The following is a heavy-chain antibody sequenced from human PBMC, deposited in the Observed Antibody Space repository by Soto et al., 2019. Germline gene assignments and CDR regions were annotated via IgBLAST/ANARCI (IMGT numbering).Heavy chain of an antibody. CDR2: ISGSGGST. CDR1: GFTFSSYA. CDR3: AKAPVDYVWGSYDY. J-gene: IGHJ4*02. V-gene: IGHV3-23*01. D-gene: IGHD3-16*01. Sequence: GGSLRLSCAASGFTFSSYAMSWVRQAPGKGLEWVSAISGSGGSTYYADSVKGRFTISRGNSKNTLYLQMNSLRAEDTAVYYCAKAPVDYVWGSYDYWGQGTLVTVSS.